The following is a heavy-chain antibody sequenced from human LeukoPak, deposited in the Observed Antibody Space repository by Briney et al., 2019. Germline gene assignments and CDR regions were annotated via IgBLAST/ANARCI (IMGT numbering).Heavy chain of an antibody. CDR1: GFTFSSYA. CDR3: ANCIDSSGWYLGD. CDR2: ISGSGGST. V-gene: IGHV3-23*01. J-gene: IGHJ4*02. D-gene: IGHD6-19*01. Sequence: GGSLRLSCAASGFTFSSYAMSWVRQAPGKGLEWVSAISGSGGSTYYADSVKGRFTISRDNSKSTLYLQMNSLRAEDTAVYYCANCIDSSGWYLGDWGQGTLVTVSS.